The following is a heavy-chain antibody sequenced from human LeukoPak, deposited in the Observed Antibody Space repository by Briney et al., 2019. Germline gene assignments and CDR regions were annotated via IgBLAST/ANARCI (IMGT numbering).Heavy chain of an antibody. CDR3: ARRDPRELLLEYYFDY. J-gene: IGHJ4*02. CDR1: GFTFSDYY. Sequence: GGSLRLSCAASGFTFSDYYMSWIRQAPGKGLEWVSYISRSGSTIYYADSVKGRFTISRDDAKNSLYLQMNSLRAEDTAVYYCARRDPRELLLEYYFDYWGQGTLVTVSS. D-gene: IGHD2-15*01. CDR2: ISRSGSTI. V-gene: IGHV3-11*04.